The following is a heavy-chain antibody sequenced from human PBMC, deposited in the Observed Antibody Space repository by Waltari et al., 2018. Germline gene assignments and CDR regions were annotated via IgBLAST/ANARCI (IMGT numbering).Heavy chain of an antibody. Sequence: QVQLQESGPGLVKPSQTLSLTCTVSGGSISSGDYYWSWIRQPPGKGLEWIGYIYYSWSTYYNPSLKSRVTISVDTSKNQFSLKLSSVTAADTAVYYCAREPKTLGVVITYFDYWGQGTLVTVSS. CDR1: GGSISSGDYY. D-gene: IGHD3-22*01. CDR3: AREPKTLGVVITYFDY. CDR2: IYYSWST. V-gene: IGHV4-30-4*08. J-gene: IGHJ4*02.